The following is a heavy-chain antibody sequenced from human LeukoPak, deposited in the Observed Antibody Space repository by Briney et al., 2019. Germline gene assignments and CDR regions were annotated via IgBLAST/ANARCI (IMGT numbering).Heavy chain of an antibody. CDR1: GYTFTSYY. Sequence: ASVEVSCKASGYTFTSYYMHWVRQAPGQGLEWMGIINPSGGSTSYAQKFQGRVTMTRDTSTSTVYMELSSLGSEDTVVYCCARGASPRGMDVWGQGTTVTVSS. CDR3: ARGASPRGMDV. J-gene: IGHJ6*02. CDR2: INPSGGST. V-gene: IGHV1-46*01.